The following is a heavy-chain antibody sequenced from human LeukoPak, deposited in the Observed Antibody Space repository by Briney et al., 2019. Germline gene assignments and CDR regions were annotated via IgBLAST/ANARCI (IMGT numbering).Heavy chain of an antibody. V-gene: IGHV3-33*05. J-gene: IGHJ3*02. Sequence: GGSLRLSCAASGFTFSTYGIHWVRQAPGKGLEWVAVISYDGSNKYYADSVKGRFTISRDNSKNTLYLQVNSLRAEDTAMYYCARNILFAFDIWGQGTMATVSS. CDR1: GFTFSTYG. CDR2: ISYDGSNK. D-gene: IGHD2/OR15-2a*01. CDR3: ARNILFAFDI.